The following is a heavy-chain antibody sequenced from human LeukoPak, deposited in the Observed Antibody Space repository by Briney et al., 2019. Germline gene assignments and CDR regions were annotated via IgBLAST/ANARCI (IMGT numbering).Heavy chain of an antibody. D-gene: IGHD6-13*01. CDR2: INPSGGST. Sequence: ASVKVSCKASGYTFTSYDINWVRQAPGQGLEWMGIINPSGGSTSYAQKFQGRVTMTRDTSTSTVYMELSSLRSEDTAVYYCARDWQQLPGGYWGQGTLVTVSS. CDR3: ARDWQQLPGGY. V-gene: IGHV1-46*01. CDR1: GYTFTSYD. J-gene: IGHJ4*02.